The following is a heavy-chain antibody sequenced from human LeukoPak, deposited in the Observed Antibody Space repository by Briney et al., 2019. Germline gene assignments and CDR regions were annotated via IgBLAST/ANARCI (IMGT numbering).Heavy chain of an antibody. CDR1: GGSFSAYY. D-gene: IGHD2-15*01. CDR3: ASEGVGAAPCR. Sequence: ETLSLTCTVYGGSFSAYYYSWIRHPPAQGMEWDSADSVYCGGPYYEDPAKGRFTISRENSKSTLYLQMDSLGVEDTAVYYYASEGVGAAPCRWGQGAMVTVSS. J-gene: IGHJ4*02. CDR2: DSVYCGGP. V-gene: IGHV3-23*01.